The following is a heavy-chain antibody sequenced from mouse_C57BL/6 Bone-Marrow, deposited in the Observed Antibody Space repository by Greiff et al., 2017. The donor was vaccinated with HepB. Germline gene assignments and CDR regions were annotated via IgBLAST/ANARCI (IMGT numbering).Heavy chain of an antibody. J-gene: IGHJ2*01. CDR3: TPYSNYDY. CDR2: IDPENGDT. V-gene: IGHV14-4*01. D-gene: IGHD2-5*01. Sequence: EVQLQQSGAELVRPGASVKLSCTASGFNIKDDYMHWVKQRPEQGLEWIGWIDPENGDTEYASKFQGKATITADTSSNTAYLQFSSLTSEDTAVYYCTPYSNYDYWGQGTTLTVSS. CDR1: GFNIKDDY.